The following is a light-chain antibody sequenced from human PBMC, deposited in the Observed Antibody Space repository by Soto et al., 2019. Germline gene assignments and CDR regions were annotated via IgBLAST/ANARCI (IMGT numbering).Light chain of an antibody. CDR3: QQYNNWPSWT. Sequence: EIVMTQSPATLSVSPGERATLSYRASQSVSSNLAWYQQKPGQAPRLLIYGASTRATGIPARFSGSGSGTEFTLTISSLQSEDFAVYYCQQYNNWPSWTFGQGTKV. CDR2: GAS. CDR1: QSVSSN. V-gene: IGKV3-15*01. J-gene: IGKJ1*01.